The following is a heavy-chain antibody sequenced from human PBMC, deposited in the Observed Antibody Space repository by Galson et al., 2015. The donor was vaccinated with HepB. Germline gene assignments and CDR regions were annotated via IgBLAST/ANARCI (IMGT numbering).Heavy chain of an antibody. CDR2: INTNTGNP. CDR3: ARDPPRSGYYYGSGSGY. Sequence: SVKVSCKASGYTFTSYAMNWVRQAPGQGLEWMGWINTNTGNPTYAQGFTGRFVFPLDTSVSTAYLQISSLKAEDTAVYYCARDPPRSGYYYGSGSGYWGQGTLVTVSS. CDR1: GYTFTSYA. V-gene: IGHV7-4-1*02. J-gene: IGHJ4*02. D-gene: IGHD3-10*01.